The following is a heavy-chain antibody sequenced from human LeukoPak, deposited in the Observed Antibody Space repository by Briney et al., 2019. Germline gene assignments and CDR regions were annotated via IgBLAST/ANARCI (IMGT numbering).Heavy chain of an antibody. D-gene: IGHD3-3*01. CDR1: GGSISSYY. V-gene: IGHV4-59*01. CDR3: ARNGYYDFWSGET. Sequence: SETLSLTCTVSGGSISSYYWSWIRQPPGKGLEWIGYIYYSGGTNYNPSLKSRVTISVDTSKNQFSLKLSSVTAADTAVYYCARNGYYDFWSGETWGQGTLVTVSS. J-gene: IGHJ5*02. CDR2: IYYSGGT.